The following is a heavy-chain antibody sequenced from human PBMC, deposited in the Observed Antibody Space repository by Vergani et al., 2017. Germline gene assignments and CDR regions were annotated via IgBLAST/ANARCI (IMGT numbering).Heavy chain of an antibody. CDR3: ARRIISDV. J-gene: IGHJ6*02. V-gene: IGHV4-34*01. Sequence: QVQLQQWGAGLLKPSETLSLTCAVYGGSFSGYYWSWIRQPPGKGLGWIGEINHSGSTNYNPSLKSRVTISVDTSKNQFSLKLSSVTAADTAVYYCARRIISDVWGQGTTVTVSS. CDR1: GGSFSGYY. D-gene: IGHD3-16*01. CDR2: INHSGST.